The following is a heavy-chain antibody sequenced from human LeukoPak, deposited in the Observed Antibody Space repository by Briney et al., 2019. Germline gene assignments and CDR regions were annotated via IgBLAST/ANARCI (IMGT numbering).Heavy chain of an antibody. V-gene: IGHV4-34*01. CDR2: INHSGST. Sequence: GSLRLSCAASGFTFSSYGMHWIRQPPGKGLEWIGEINHSGSTNHNPSLKSRVTISVDTSKSQFSLKLSSVTAADTAVYYCARVELSPRRWLQSGAFDIWGQGTMVTVSS. CDR1: GFTFSSYG. J-gene: IGHJ3*02. CDR3: ARVELSPRRWLQSGAFDI. D-gene: IGHD5-24*01.